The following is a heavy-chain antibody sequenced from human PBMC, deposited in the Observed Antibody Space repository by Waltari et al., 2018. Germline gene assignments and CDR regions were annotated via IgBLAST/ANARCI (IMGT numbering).Heavy chain of an antibody. J-gene: IGHJ6*03. D-gene: IGHD6-25*01. CDR3: ARGMRSGSGYFYYYLDV. CDR2: ISFDGGQK. V-gene: IGHV3-30*17. CDR1: VFPFSLYP. Sequence: QVQLVESGGGVVQPGRSLTVSCEASVFPFSLYPLHWVRQAPGKGLEWVAAISFDGGQKSYADSVRGRFTISRDNSKSTVNVEMNSLRPEDTAMYYCARGMRSGSGYFYYYLDVWGKGTTVTVSS.